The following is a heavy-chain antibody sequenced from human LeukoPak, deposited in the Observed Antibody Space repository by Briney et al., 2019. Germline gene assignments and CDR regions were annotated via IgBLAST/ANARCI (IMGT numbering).Heavy chain of an antibody. D-gene: IGHD6-13*01. Sequence: SETLSLTCTVSGGSISSSSYYWGWIRQPPGKGLEWIGSIYYSGSTYYNPSLKSRVTISVDTSKNQFSLKLSSVTAADTAVYYCARILSSSWYLAYYYYYYMDVWGKGTTVTVSS. CDR2: IYYSGST. V-gene: IGHV4-39*07. CDR1: GGSISSSSYY. J-gene: IGHJ6*03. CDR3: ARILSSSWYLAYYYYYYMDV.